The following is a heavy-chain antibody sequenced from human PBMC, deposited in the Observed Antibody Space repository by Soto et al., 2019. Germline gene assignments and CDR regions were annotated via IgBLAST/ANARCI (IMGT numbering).Heavy chain of an antibody. CDR3: AREFPQWLVHRGGWFDP. CDR2: ISGSGGST. J-gene: IGHJ5*02. Sequence: GGSLRLSCAASGFTFSSYAMSWVRQAPGKGLEWVSAISGSGGSTYYADSVKGRFTISRDNSKNTLYLQMNSLRAEDTAVYYCAREFPQWLVHRGGWFDPWGQGTLVTVSS. CDR1: GFTFSSYA. V-gene: IGHV3-23*01. D-gene: IGHD6-19*01.